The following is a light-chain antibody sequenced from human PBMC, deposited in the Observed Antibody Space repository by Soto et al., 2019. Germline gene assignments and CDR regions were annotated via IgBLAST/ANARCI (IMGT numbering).Light chain of an antibody. J-gene: IGLJ2*01. CDR1: SRDVGGYDY. CDR3: SSYAGSVNVI. Sequence: QSALTQPRSVSGSPGQSVTISCTGTSRDVGGYDYVSWYQQHPGKAPQLMISEVSKRPSGVPDRFSGSKSGNTASLTVSGLQAEDEAESGCSSYAGSVNVIFGGGTKRTVL. CDR2: EVS. V-gene: IGLV2-8*01.